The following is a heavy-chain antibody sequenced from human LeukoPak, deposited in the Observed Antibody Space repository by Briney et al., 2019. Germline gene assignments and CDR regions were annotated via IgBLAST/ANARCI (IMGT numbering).Heavy chain of an antibody. D-gene: IGHD2-15*01. V-gene: IGHV1-69*06. CDR1: GGTFSSYA. J-gene: IGHJ6*04. CDR2: IIPIFGTA. Sequence: GPSVKVSCKASGGTFSSYAISWVRQAPGQGLEWMGGIIPIFGTANYAQKFQGRVTITADKSTSTAYMELSSLRSEDTAVYYCARDIVVVVAAHYYYGMDVWGKGTTVTVSS. CDR3: ARDIVVVVAAHYYYGMDV.